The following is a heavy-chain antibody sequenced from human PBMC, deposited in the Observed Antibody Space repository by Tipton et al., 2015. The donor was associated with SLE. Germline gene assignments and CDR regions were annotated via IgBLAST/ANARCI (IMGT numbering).Heavy chain of an antibody. V-gene: IGHV4-61*02. CDR1: GGSISSGSYY. J-gene: IGHJ6*04. CDR2: IYTSGST. D-gene: IGHD2/OR15-2a*01. CDR3: AGAFLRSRHLDV. Sequence: TLSLTCTVSGGSISSGSYYWSWIRQPAGKGLEWIGRIYTSGSTNYNPSHKSRVTISVDTSKNQFSLELSSVAAADTAVYFCAGAFLRSRHLDVWGTGTAVTVSS.